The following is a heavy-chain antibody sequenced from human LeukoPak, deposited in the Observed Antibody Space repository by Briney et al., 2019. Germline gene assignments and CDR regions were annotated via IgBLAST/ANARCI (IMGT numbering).Heavy chain of an antibody. CDR2: LYHSGST. D-gene: IGHD4-17*01. V-gene: IGHV4-38-2*02. J-gene: IGHJ4*02. CDR3: ARGRGVTTDFDY. Sequence: SETLSLTCTVSGYSISSGYYWGWIRQPPGKGLEWIGSLYHSGSTYYNPSLKSRVTISIDTSKNQFSLRLSSVTAADTAVYYCARGRGVTTDFDYWGQGTLVTVSS. CDR1: GYSISSGYY.